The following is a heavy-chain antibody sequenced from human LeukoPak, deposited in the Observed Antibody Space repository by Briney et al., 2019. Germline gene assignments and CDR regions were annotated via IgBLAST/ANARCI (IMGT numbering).Heavy chain of an antibody. CDR3: ARGGYSNKHPWFDP. V-gene: IGHV1-8*01. D-gene: IGHD6-13*01. CDR2: MNPNSGNT. CDR1: GYTFTSYD. Sequence: ASVTVSCKAYGYTFTSYDINCVRQATGQGLKWMGWMNPNSGNTGYAQKFQGRVTMTRNTSISTAYMELSSLRSEDTAVYYCARGGYSNKHPWFDPWGQGTLVTVSS. J-gene: IGHJ5*02.